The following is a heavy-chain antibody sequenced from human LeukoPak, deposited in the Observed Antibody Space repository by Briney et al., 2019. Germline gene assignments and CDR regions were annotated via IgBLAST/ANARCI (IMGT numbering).Heavy chain of an antibody. V-gene: IGHV3-53*01. CDR3: ARRAGAYSHPHDY. CDR1: GFTVSSNS. CDR2: IYSDNT. D-gene: IGHD4/OR15-4a*01. J-gene: IGHJ4*02. Sequence: GGSLRLSCTVSGFTVSSNSMSWVRQAPGKGLEWVSFIYSDNTHYSDSVKGRFTISRDNSKNTLYLQMNSLRAEDTAVYYCARRAGAYSHPHDYWGQGTLVTVSS.